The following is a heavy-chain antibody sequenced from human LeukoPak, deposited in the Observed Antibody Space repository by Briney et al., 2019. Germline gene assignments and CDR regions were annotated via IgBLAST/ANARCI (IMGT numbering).Heavy chain of an antibody. CDR3: ARDREDFWSGFFWFDP. J-gene: IGHJ5*02. V-gene: IGHV3-21*01. Sequence: GSLSLSCAASGFTFSSYSMNWVRQAPGKGLEWVSSISSSSSYIYYADSVKGRFTISRDNAKNSLYLQMNSLRAEDTAVYYCARDREDFWSGFFWFDPWGQGTLVTVSS. D-gene: IGHD3-3*01. CDR2: ISSSSSYI. CDR1: GFTFSSYS.